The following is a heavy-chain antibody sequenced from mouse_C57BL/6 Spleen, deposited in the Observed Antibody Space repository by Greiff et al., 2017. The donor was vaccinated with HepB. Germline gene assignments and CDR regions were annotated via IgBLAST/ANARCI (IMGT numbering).Heavy chain of an antibody. J-gene: IGHJ4*01. V-gene: IGHV1-82*01. D-gene: IGHD2-2*01. CDR2: IYPGDGDT. Sequence: QVQLQQSGPELVKPGASVKISCKASGYAFSSSWMHWVKQRPGKGLEWIGRIYPGDGDTNYNGKFKGKATLTADKSSSTAYMQLSSLTSEDSAVYFCSRPWGGNDVYAMDYWGQGTSVTVSS. CDR3: SRPWGGNDVYAMDY. CDR1: GYAFSSSW.